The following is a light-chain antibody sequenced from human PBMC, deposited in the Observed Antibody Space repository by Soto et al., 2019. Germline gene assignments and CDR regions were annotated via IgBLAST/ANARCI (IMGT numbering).Light chain of an antibody. V-gene: IGLV4-60*02. Sequence: QSVLTQSSSASASLRSSVKLTCTLSSGHSSYIIAWHQQQPGKAPRSLMKLEGSGSYNKGSGVPDRFSGSSSGADRYLTISILQFEDEADYYCETWDTNTRVFGGGTKLTVL. CDR3: ETWDTNTRV. CDR2: LEGSGSY. CDR1: SGHSSYI. J-gene: IGLJ3*02.